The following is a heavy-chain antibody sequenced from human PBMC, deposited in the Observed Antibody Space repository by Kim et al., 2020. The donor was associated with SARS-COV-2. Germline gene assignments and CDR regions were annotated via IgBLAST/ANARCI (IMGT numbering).Heavy chain of an antibody. CDR2: IKQDGSEK. CDR3: ARVSRPDMVRGVIYYYYGMDV. CDR1: GFTFSSYW. V-gene: IGHV3-7*01. Sequence: GGSLRLSCAASGFTFSSYWMSWVRQAPGKGLEWVANIKQDGSEKYYVDSVKGRFTISRDNAKNSLYLQMNSLRAEDTAVYYCARVSRPDMVRGVIYYYYGMDVWGQGTTVTVSS. D-gene: IGHD3-10*01. J-gene: IGHJ6*02.